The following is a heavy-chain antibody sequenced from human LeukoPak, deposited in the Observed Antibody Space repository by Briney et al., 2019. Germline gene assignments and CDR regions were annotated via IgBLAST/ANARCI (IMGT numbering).Heavy chain of an antibody. V-gene: IGHV1-3*01. J-gene: IGHJ6*02. CDR3: ARDHYYGSGSLYGMDV. CDR1: GYTFTSYA. D-gene: IGHD3-10*01. Sequence: ASVKVSCKASGYTFTSYAMHWVRQAPGQRLEWMGWINAGNGNTKHSQKFQGRVTITRDTSASTAYMELSSLRSEDTAVYYCARDHYYGSGSLYGMDVWGQGTTVTVSS. CDR2: INAGNGNT.